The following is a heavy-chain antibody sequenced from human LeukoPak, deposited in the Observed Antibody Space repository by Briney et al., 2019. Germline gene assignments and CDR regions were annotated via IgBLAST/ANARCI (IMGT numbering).Heavy chain of an antibody. J-gene: IGHJ4*02. CDR2: IRYDGSNK. CDR1: GFTFSSYG. D-gene: IGHD3-3*01. CDR3: ATCNDDFWSGYYSVYDY. V-gene: IGHV3-30*02. Sequence: GGSLRLSCAASGFTFSSYGMHWVRQAPGKGLEWVAFIRYDGSNKYYADSVKGRLTISRDNSKNTLYLQMNSLRAEDTAVYYCATCNDDFWSGYYSVYDYWGQGTLVTVSS.